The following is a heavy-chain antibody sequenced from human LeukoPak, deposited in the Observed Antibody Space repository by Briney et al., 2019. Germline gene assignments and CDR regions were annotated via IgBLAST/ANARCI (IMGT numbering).Heavy chain of an antibody. D-gene: IGHD1-1*01. CDR1: GFTFSSYS. J-gene: IGHJ4*02. Sequence: GGSLRLSCAASGFTFSSYSMNWVRQAPGKGLEWVSSISSSSYIYYADSVKGRFTISRDNAKNSLYLQMNSLRAEDTAVYYCARDLSGIPLIPTTHNFDYWGQGTLVTVSS. CDR3: ARDLSGIPLIPTTHNFDY. V-gene: IGHV3-21*01. CDR2: ISSSSYI.